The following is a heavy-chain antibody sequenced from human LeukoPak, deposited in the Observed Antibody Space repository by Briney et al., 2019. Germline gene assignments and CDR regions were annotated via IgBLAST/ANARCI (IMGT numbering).Heavy chain of an antibody. CDR1: GITFGSYA. Sequence: GGSLRLSCAASGITFGSYAMNWVRQAPGKGLEWVSAISGGGNSTYYADSVKGRFTISRDNSKNTLYLQMNSLRAEDTAVYYCAAEPYYYDTSGPGNDALDIWGQGTMVTVSS. CDR2: ISGGGNST. V-gene: IGHV3-23*01. J-gene: IGHJ3*02. D-gene: IGHD3-22*01. CDR3: AAEPYYYDTSGPGNDALDI.